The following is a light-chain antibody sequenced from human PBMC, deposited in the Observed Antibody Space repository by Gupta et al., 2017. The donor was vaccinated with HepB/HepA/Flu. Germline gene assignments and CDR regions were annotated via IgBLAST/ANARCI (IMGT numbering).Light chain of an antibody. CDR1: QTIPNNY. J-gene: IGKJ4*01. CDR2: AVS. Sequence: ELVLTQSPGALSLSPGARAALSCRASQTIPNNYLAWYQQIPGQAPRLLIFAVSNRTTAIPDRFSGSGSGTDFTLTISRRQPEDAAVYYCQQYGSSPATFGGGTKVEI. V-gene: IGKV3-20*01. CDR3: QQYGSSPAT.